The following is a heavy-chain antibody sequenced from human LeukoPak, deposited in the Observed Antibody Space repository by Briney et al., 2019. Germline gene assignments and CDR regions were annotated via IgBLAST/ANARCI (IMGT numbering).Heavy chain of an antibody. CDR2: IRYDGSNK. CDR3: AKDTTTPKAGFDP. CDR1: GFTFSSYG. Sequence: GGSLRLSCAASGFTFSSYGMHWVRQAPGKGLEWVAFIRYDGSNKYYAGSVKGRFTISRDNSKNTLYLQMNSLRAEDTAVYYCAKDTTTPKAGFDPWGQGTLVTVSS. D-gene: IGHD1-1*01. J-gene: IGHJ5*02. V-gene: IGHV3-30*02.